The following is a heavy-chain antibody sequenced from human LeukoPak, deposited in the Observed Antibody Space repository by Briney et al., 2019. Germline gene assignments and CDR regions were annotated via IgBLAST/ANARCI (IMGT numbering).Heavy chain of an antibody. V-gene: IGHV1-69*05. CDR1: GGTFSSYA. CDR2: IIPIFGTA. D-gene: IGHD5/OR15-5a*01. Sequence: ASVKVSCKASGGTFSSYAISWVRQAPGQGLEWMGGIIPIFGTANYAQKFQGRVTITTDESTSTAYMELSSLRSEDTAVYYCARVPQCASAYYFDYWGQGTLVTVSS. J-gene: IGHJ4*02. CDR3: ARVPQCASAYYFDY.